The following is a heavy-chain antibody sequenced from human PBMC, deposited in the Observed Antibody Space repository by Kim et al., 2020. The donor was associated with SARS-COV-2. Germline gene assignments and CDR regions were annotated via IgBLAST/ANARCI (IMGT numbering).Heavy chain of an antibody. CDR1: GGSISSSSYY. CDR3: ARRLGGWRNYGMDV. Sequence: QLLESGPGLVKPSETLSLTCTVSGGSISSSSYYWGWIRQPPGKGLEWIGSIYYSGSTYYNPSLKSRVTISVDTSKNQFSLKLSSVTAADTAVYYCARRLGGWRNYGMDVWGQGTKV. J-gene: IGHJ6*02. CDR2: IYYSGST. D-gene: IGHD6-19*01. V-gene: IGHV4-39*01.